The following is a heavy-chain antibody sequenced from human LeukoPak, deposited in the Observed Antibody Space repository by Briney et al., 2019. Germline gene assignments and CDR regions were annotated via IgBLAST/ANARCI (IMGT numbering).Heavy chain of an antibody. D-gene: IGHD1-26*01. CDR1: GYTFTSYD. J-gene: IGHJ4*02. CDR2: MNRNSGNT. CDR3: ARVGTNSGSSDY. V-gene: IGHV1-8*03. Sequence: GASVKVSCKASGYTFTSYDINWVRQATGQGLEWMGWMNRNSGNTGYAQKFQGRVTITRNTSISTAYMELSSLRSEDTAVYYCARVGTNSGSSDYWGQGTLVTVSS.